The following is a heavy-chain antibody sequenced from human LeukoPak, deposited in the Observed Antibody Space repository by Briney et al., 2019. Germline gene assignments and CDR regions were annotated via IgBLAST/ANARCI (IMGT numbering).Heavy chain of an antibody. CDR2: ISYDGSNK. CDR3: AKAWDIVATIGAFDY. J-gene: IGHJ4*02. V-gene: IGHV3-30*18. Sequence: GGSLRLSCAASGFTFSSYGMHWVRQAPGKGLEWVAVISYDGSNKYYADSVKGRFTISRDNSKNTLYLQMNSLRAEDTAVYYCAKAWDIVATIGAFDYWGQGTLVTASS. CDR1: GFTFSSYG. D-gene: IGHD5-12*01.